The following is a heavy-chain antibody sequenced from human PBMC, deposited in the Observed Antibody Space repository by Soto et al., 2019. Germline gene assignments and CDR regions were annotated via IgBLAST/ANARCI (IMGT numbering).Heavy chain of an antibody. V-gene: IGHV1-18*04. J-gene: IGHJ5*02. CDR3: ARDLSDSGGFDP. Sequence: ASVKVSCKASGYTFSNYGINWVRQAPGQGLEWMGWISPYNGNTKYAQHLQGRVTMTTDTSTSTAYMELRSLRSDDTAVYYCARDLSDSGGFDPWGQGTLVTVPQ. CDR2: ISPYNGNT. D-gene: IGHD3-10*01. CDR1: GYTFSNYG.